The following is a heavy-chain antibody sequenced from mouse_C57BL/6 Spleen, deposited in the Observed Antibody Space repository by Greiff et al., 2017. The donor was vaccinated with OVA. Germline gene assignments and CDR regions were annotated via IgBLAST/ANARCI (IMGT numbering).Heavy chain of an antibody. CDR1: GYTFTSYW. CDR2: IYPGSGST. CDR3: ARTTVVYYYAIDY. V-gene: IGHV1-55*01. D-gene: IGHD1-1*01. J-gene: IGHJ4*01. Sequence: QVQLQQPGAELVKPGASVKMSCKASGYTFTSYWITWVKQRPGQGLEWIGDIYPGSGSTNYNEKFKSKATLTVDTSSSTAYMQLSSLTSEDSAVYYCARTTVVYYYAIDYWGQGTSVTVSS.